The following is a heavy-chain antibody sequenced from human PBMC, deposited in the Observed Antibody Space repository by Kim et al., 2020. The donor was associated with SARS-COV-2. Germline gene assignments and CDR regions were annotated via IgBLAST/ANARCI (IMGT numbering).Heavy chain of an antibody. J-gene: IGHJ3*02. D-gene: IGHD4-17*01. CDR1: GFTFSSYG. CDR3: ARVTTTNYGDYLLDAFDI. V-gene: IGHV3-33*05. CDR2: ISYDGSNK. Sequence: GGSLRLSCAASGFTFSSYGMHWVRQAPGKGLEWVAVISYDGSNKYYADSVKGRFTISRDNSKNTLYLQMNSLRAEDTAVYYCARVTTTNYGDYLLDAFDIWGQGTMVTVSS.